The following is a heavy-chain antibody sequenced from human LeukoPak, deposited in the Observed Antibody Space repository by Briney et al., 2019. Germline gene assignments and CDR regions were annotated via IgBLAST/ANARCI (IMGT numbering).Heavy chain of an antibody. D-gene: IGHD2-21*01. J-gene: IGHJ4*02. CDR2: IYYSGRT. CDR1: GGSVSSGSYY. CDR3: ARRVRGPFDY. V-gene: IGHV4-61*01. Sequence: SETLFLTCTVSGGSVSSGSYYWSWFRQPPGKGLEWIGYIYYSGRTNYNPSLKSRVTISVDTSKNQFSLKLSPVTAADTAVYYCARRVRGPFDYWGQGTLVTVSS.